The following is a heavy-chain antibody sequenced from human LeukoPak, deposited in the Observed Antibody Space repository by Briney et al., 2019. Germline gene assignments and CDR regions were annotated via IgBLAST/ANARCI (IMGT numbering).Heavy chain of an antibody. CDR2: IKKDGSEK. CDR3: ARQDSPYSYDSSGYSDY. CDR1: GFTFSSYL. V-gene: IGHV3-7*01. D-gene: IGHD3-22*01. Sequence: GGSLRLSCAASGFTFSSYLMSWVRQAPGKALEWVSTIKKDGSEKDYVDSVKGRFTISRDNGKNSLYLQMNSLSAEDTAVYYCARQDSPYSYDSSGYSDYWGQGALVTVSS. J-gene: IGHJ4*02.